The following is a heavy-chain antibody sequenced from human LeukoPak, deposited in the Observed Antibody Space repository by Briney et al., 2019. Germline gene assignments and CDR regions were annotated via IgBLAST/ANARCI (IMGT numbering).Heavy chain of an antibody. D-gene: IGHD2-15*01. V-gene: IGHV3-23*01. CDR2: ISGSGGST. CDR1: GFTFSSYG. CDR3: AKSAFPIVVVVAALGY. J-gene: IGHJ4*02. Sequence: GGSLRLSCAASGFTFSSYGMSWVRQAPGKGLEWVSAISGSGGSTYYADSVKGRFTISRDNSKNTLYLQMNSLRAEDTAVYYCAKSAFPIVVVVAALGYWGQGTLVTVSS.